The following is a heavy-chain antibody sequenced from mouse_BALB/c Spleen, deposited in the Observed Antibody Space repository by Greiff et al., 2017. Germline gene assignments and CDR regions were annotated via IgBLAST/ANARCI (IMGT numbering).Heavy chain of an antibody. CDR3: ARYYGSSYRYAMDY. D-gene: IGHD1-1*01. CDR2: ISYDGSN. Sequence: EVKLVESGPGLVKPSQSLSLTCSVTGYSITSGYYWNWIRQFPGNKLEWMGYISYDGSNNYNPSLKNRISITRDTSKNQFFLKLNSVTTEDTATYYCARYYGSSYRYAMDYWGQGTSVTVAS. J-gene: IGHJ4*01. V-gene: IGHV3-6*02. CDR1: GYSITSGYY.